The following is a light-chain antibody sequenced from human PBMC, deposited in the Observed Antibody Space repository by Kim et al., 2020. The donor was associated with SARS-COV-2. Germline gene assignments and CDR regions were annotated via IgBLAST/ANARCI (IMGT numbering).Light chain of an antibody. Sequence: DIVMTQSPDSLSVSLGERATINCKSSRSVLYSSNNKNYLAWYQQKPGQPPKLLIYWASTRESGVPDRFSGSGSGTDFTLAISSLQAVYMAVYYCQEYFITPLTFGGGTKVDIK. CDR2: WAS. J-gene: IGKJ4*01. CDR3: QEYFITPLT. V-gene: IGKV4-1*01. CDR1: RSVLYSSNNKNY.